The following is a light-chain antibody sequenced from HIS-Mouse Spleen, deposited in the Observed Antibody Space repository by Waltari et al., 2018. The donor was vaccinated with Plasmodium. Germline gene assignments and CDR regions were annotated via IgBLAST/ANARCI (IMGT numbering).Light chain of an antibody. CDR1: ALPKKY. J-gene: IGLJ3*02. CDR2: EDS. CDR3: YSTDSSGNHRV. V-gene: IGLV3-10*01. Sequence: SYELTQPPSVSVSPGQTARITCSGDALPKKYAYWYQPQSGQAPVLVIYEDSKRPAGSPERVSGSSSGTMATLTISGAQVEDEADYYCYSTDSSGNHRVFGGGTKLTVL.